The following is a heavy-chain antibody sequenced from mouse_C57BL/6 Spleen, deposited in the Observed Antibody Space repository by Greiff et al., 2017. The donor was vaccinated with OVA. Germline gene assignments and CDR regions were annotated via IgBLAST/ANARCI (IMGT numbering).Heavy chain of an antibody. CDR1: GFTFTDYY. V-gene: IGHV7-3*01. CDR3: ARLDYYAMDY. Sequence: EVQRVESGGGLVQPGGSLSLSCAASGFTFTDYYMSWVRQPPGKALEWLGFIRNKANGYTTEYSASVKGRFTISRDNSQSILYLQMNALRAEDSATYYCARLDYYAMDYWGQGTSVTVSS. CDR2: IRNKANGYTT. J-gene: IGHJ4*01.